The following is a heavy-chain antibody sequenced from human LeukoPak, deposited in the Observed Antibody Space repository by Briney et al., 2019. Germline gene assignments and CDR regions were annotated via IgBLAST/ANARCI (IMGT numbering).Heavy chain of an antibody. D-gene: IGHD3-22*01. J-gene: IGHJ4*02. CDR1: GYTFTGYY. V-gene: IGHV1-2*06. Sequence: ASVKVSCKASGYTFTGYYMHWVRQAPGQGLEWIGRINPNSGGTNYAQKFQGRVTMTRDTSISTAYMELSRLRSDDTAVYYCARFEVYGSSGYSPFDYWGQGTLVTVSS. CDR2: INPNSGGT. CDR3: ARFEVYGSSGYSPFDY.